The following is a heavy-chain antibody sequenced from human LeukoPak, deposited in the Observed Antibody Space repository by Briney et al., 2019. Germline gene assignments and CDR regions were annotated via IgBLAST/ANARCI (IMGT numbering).Heavy chain of an antibody. CDR1: GFTFSNYW. Sequence: GGSPRLSCVASGFTFSNYWMSWVRQAPGKGLEWVANINEDGSEKNYVDSVKGRFIISRDNAKNSLYVQMNNLKSDDAAVYYCATGRTTRYWGQGTLVTVSS. CDR2: INEDGSEK. J-gene: IGHJ4*02. V-gene: IGHV3-7*01. D-gene: IGHD4-11*01. CDR3: ATGRTTRY.